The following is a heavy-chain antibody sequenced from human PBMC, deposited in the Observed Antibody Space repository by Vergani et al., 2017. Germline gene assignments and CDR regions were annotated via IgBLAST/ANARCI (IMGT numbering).Heavy chain of an antibody. D-gene: IGHD3-10*01. J-gene: IGHJ4*02. CDR3: ARKRVVREDFDY. CDR2: TYYSGST. Sequence: QVQLQESGPGLVKPSQTLSLTCTVSGGSISSGDYYWNWIRQPPGKGLEWIGYTYYSGSTYYNPSLKSRCTISVDTSKNQFSLKLRSVTAADTAVYYCARKRVVREDFDYWGQGTLVTVSS. V-gene: IGHV4-30-4*08. CDR1: GGSISSGDYY.